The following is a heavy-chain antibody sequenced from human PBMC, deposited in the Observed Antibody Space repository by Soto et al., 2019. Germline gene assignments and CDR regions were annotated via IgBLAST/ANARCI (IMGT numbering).Heavy chain of an antibody. J-gene: IGHJ4*02. V-gene: IGHV4-34*01. Sequence: PSETLSLTCAVYGGSFSNYYWSWIRQPPGKGLEWIGEISHTGSTNYNPSLKSRVTISVDTSKKQFSLKLNSVTAADTAVYYCVFPRVVGAAFDYWGQGTSDTVSS. CDR3: VFPRVVGAAFDY. D-gene: IGHD2-15*01. CDR2: ISHTGST. CDR1: GGSFSNYY.